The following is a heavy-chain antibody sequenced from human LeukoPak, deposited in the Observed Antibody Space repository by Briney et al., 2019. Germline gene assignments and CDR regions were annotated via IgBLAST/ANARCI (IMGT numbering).Heavy chain of an antibody. CDR1: GYTFTSYA. D-gene: IGHD1-26*01. V-gene: IGHV1-3*01. CDR3: ARDISTYSGTFPGGDH. Sequence: GASVKVSCKASGYTFTSYAMHWVRQAPGQRLEWMGWINAGNGNTKYSQKFQGRVTITRDTSASTAYMELSSLTSDDTAVYFCARDISTYSGTFPGGDHWGQGTLVTVSS. CDR2: INAGNGNT. J-gene: IGHJ4*02.